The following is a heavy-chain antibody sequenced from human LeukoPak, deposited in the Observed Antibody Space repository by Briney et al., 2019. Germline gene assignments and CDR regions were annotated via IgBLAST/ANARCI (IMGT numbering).Heavy chain of an antibody. J-gene: IGHJ4*02. CDR1: GFTFSSYS. CDR2: ISSSSSYI. V-gene: IGHV3-21*01. D-gene: IGHD6-13*01. CDR3: ARDPRAGYSSSWTNY. Sequence: GGSLRLSCAASGFTFSSYSMNWVRQAPGKGLEWVSSISSSSSYIYYADSVKGRFTISRDNAKNSLYLQMNSLRAEDTAVYYCARDPRAGYSSSWTNYWGQGTLVTVSS.